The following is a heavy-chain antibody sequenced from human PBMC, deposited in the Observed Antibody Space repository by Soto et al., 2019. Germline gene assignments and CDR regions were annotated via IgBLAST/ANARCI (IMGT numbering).Heavy chain of an antibody. CDR2: ISAYNGNT. Sequence: APVEVCFEASGFAFDSYCMRWVRQAPGQRAEWMGWISAYNGNTNYAQKLQGRVTMTTDTSTSTAYMELRSLRSDDTAVYYCARDITMVRGVPPNNWFDPWGQGTLVTVSS. D-gene: IGHD3-10*01. CDR3: ARDITMVRGVPPNNWFDP. V-gene: IGHV1-18*01. J-gene: IGHJ5*02. CDR1: GFAFDSYC.